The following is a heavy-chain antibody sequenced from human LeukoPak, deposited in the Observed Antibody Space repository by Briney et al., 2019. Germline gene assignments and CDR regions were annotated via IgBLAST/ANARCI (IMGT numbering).Heavy chain of an antibody. Sequence: ASVKVSCKASGYTFTGYYMHWVRQAPGQGLEWMGWINPSGGSTNYAQKFQGRLTMTRDMSTSTVYMELSSLRSEDTAVYYCARGTHVRHYCNSGRCYYMDVWGRGTTVTVSS. J-gene: IGHJ6*03. CDR3: ARGTHVRHYCNSGRCYYMDV. CDR1: GYTFTGYY. D-gene: IGHD2/OR15-2a*01. CDR2: INPSGGST. V-gene: IGHV1-46*01.